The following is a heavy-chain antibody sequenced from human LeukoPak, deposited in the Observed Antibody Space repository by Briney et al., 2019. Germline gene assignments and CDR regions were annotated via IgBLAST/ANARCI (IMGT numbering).Heavy chain of an antibody. V-gene: IGHV1-8*01. J-gene: IGHJ3*02. Sequence: ASVKVSCKASGYTFTRYDINRVRQATGQGRAGMGWMNLYRGHTGYAQKLQGRVTMTRNTSISTAYMELRRMRSEDTVGYDCARDYGSLGSFDIWGQGTMVTVSS. CDR3: ARDYGSLGSFDI. CDR1: GYTFTRYD. CDR2: MNLYRGHT. D-gene: IGHD2-15*01.